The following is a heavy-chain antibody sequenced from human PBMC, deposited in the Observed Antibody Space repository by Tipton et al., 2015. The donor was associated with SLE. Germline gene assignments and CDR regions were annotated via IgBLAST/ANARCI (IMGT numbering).Heavy chain of an antibody. Sequence: SLRLSCAASGFTFSSYSMNWVRQAPGKGLEWVSSISSSSSYIYYADSVKGRFTISRDNAKNSLYLQMNSLRAEDTAVYYCAKVSAAGPDAFDIWGQGTMVTVSS. CDR1: GFTFSSYS. CDR2: ISSSSSYI. V-gene: IGHV3-21*01. J-gene: IGHJ3*02. CDR3: AKVSAAGPDAFDI. D-gene: IGHD6-13*01.